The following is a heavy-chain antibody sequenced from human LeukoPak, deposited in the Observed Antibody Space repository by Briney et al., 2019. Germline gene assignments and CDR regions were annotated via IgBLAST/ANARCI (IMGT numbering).Heavy chain of an antibody. J-gene: IGHJ5*02. V-gene: IGHV3-30*02. D-gene: IGHD3-10*01. CDR2: IRYDGNDK. CDR1: GFTFRDYG. CDR3: AKDLMRDRWFGES. Sequence: PGGSLRLSCAASGFTFRDYGMHWVRQAPGKGLEWVAFIRYDGNDKFYAESVKGRFTISRDTSRNTLYLQMNSLRVEDTAVYYCAKDLMRDRWFGESWGQGTLVTVSS.